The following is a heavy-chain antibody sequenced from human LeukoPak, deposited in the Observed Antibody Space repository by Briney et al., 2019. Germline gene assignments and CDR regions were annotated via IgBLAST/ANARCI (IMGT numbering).Heavy chain of an antibody. Sequence: GGSLRLSCAASGFTFSSYAMSWVRQAPGKGLEWVSAIIGSGGSTYYADSVKGRFTISRDNSKNTLYLQMNSLRAEDTAVYYCAKDGPDDFWTGYDYWGQGTLVTVSS. CDR3: AKDGPDDFWTGYDY. J-gene: IGHJ4*02. V-gene: IGHV3-23*01. CDR1: GFTFSSYA. D-gene: IGHD3-3*01. CDR2: IIGSGGST.